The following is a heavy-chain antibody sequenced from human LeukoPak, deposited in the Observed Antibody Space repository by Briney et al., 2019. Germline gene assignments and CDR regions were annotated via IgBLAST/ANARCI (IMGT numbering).Heavy chain of an antibody. D-gene: IGHD2-15*01. CDR1: GFTFTSSA. CDR2: IVVGSGNT. J-gene: IGHJ5*02. Sequence: GASVKVSCKASGFTFTSSAVQWVRQARGQRLEWIGWIVVGSGNTNYAQKFQERVTITRDMSTSTAYMELSSLRSEDTAVYYCAALCSGGSCYYGPEWFDPWGQGTLVTVSS. V-gene: IGHV1-58*01. CDR3: AALCSGGSCYYGPEWFDP.